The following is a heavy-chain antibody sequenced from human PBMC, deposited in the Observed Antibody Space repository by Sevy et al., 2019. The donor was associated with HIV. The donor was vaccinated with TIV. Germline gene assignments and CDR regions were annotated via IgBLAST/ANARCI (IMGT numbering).Heavy chain of an antibody. V-gene: IGHV3-72*01. J-gene: IGHJ4*02. D-gene: IGHD6-13*01. CDR2: IRNKADSYTT. Sequence: GGSLRLSCAASGFTFSDHYMEWVRQAPGKGLEWVGRIRNKADSYTTEYAASVKGRFTISRDDSKNSLYLLMNSLKTEDTAVYYSATHAGIAAAGRAFEYWGQGTLVTVSS. CDR1: GFTFSDHY. CDR3: ATHAGIAAAGRAFEY.